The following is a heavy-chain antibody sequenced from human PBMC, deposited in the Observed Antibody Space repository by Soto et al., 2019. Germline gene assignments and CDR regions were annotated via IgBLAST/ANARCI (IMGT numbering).Heavy chain of an antibody. V-gene: IGHV1-18*01. Sequence: QVQLVQSGAEVKKPGASVKVSCKDSGYTFTSYGISWVRQAPAQGLEWMGWISAYNGNTNYAQKLQGRVTMTTDTSTSIAYMELRSLRSDDTAVYYCARYDVNYVWGSYRTFDYWGQGSLVTVSS. D-gene: IGHD3-16*02. CDR1: GYTFTSYG. J-gene: IGHJ4*02. CDR3: ARYDVNYVWGSYRTFDY. CDR2: ISAYNGNT.